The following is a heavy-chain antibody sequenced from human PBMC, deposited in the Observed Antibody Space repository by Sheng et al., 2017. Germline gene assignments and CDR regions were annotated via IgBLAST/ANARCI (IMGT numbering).Heavy chain of an antibody. J-gene: IGHJ6*03. CDR2: ISYDGSNK. D-gene: IGHD1-1*01. CDR1: GFTFSSYA. Sequence: QVQLVESGGGVVQPGRSLRLSCAASGFTFSSYAMHWVRQAPGKGLEWVAVISYDGSNKYYADSVKGRFTISRDNSKNTLYLQMNSLRAEDTAVYYCARENGYYYYYMDVWGKGTTVTVSS. CDR3: ARENGYYYYYMDV. V-gene: IGHV3-30-3*01.